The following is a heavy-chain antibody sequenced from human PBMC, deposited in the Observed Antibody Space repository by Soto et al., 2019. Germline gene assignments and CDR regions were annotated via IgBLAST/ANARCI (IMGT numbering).Heavy chain of an antibody. CDR2: INEDGSVK. CDR3: ARDIPEGACYLDY. J-gene: IGHJ4*02. CDR1: GFTFSTYW. D-gene: IGHD2-2*01. Sequence: EVQLVESGGGLVQPGGSLRLSCAASGFTFSTYWMTWVRQAPGRGLEWVANINEDGSVKGYVDSVKGRFVISRDNATNSLNLQMNSLRGEDSAVYYCARDIPEGACYLDYWGQGTLVTVSS. V-gene: IGHV3-7*01.